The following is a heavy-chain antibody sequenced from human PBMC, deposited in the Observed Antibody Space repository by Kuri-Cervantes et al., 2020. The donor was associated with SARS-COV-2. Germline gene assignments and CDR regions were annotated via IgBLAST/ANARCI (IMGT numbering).Heavy chain of an antibody. CDR2: IWNDGSNK. Sequence: GGSLRLSCAASGFTFSRYHMHWVRQAPGKGLEWVTVIWNDGSNKYYADSVKGRFTISRDNSKNTLYLQMNSLRAEDTAVYYCAKEGRVPAARYYYYGMDVWGQGTTVTVSS. CDR1: GFTFSRYH. D-gene: IGHD2-2*01. J-gene: IGHJ6*02. CDR3: AKEGRVPAARYYYYGMDV. V-gene: IGHV3-33*06.